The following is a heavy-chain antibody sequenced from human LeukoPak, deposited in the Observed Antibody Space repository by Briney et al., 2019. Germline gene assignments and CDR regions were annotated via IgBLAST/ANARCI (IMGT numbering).Heavy chain of an antibody. J-gene: IGHJ3*02. Sequence: SETLSLTCTVSGGSISSNSYYWGWIRQPPGKGLEWIGSIYYSGSTNYNPSLKSRVTITGDTSKNQFSLKLRSVTAADTAVYYCARDKKGGYGGPLSAFDIWGQGTMVTVSS. V-gene: IGHV4-39*07. CDR2: IYYSGST. CDR1: GGSISSNSYY. D-gene: IGHD5-12*01. CDR3: ARDKKGGYGGPLSAFDI.